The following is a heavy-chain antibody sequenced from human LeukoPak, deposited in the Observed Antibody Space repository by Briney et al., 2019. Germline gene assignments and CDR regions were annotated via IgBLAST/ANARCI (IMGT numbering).Heavy chain of an antibody. D-gene: IGHD6-19*01. J-gene: IGHJ5*02. CDR1: GDSVSSNSAA. CDR2: TYYRSKWYN. V-gene: IGHV6-1*01. CDR3: ARAGSSGWYSWFDP. Sequence: SQTLSLTCAISGDSVSSNSAAWNWIRQSPSRGLEWLGRTYYRSKWYNDYAASVKSRVTINPDTSKNQFSLQLNSVTPEDTAVYYCARAGSSGWYSWFDPWGQGTLVTVSS.